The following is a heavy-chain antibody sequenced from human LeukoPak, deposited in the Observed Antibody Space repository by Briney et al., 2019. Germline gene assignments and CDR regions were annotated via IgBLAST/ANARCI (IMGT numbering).Heavy chain of an antibody. D-gene: IGHD3-9*01. V-gene: IGHV3-53*01. Sequence: GGSLRLSCAASGFTVSSNYMSWVRQAPGKGLEWVSVIYSGGSTYYADSVKGRFTISRDNSKNTLYLQMNSLRAEDTAVYYCARDNGVRYFDWSLSYGMDVWGQGTTVTVSS. CDR3: ARDNGVRYFDWSLSYGMDV. CDR1: GFTVSSNY. J-gene: IGHJ6*02. CDR2: IYSGGST.